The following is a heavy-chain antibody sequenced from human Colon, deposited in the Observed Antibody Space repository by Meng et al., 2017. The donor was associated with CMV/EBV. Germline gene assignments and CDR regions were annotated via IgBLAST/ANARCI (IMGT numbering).Heavy chain of an antibody. D-gene: IGHD2-2*01. J-gene: IGHJ4*02. V-gene: IGHV3-53*01. Sequence: ETLSLTCTVSGGSISGGDYYWSWIRQPPGKGLEWVSIIYNADNTFYADSVRGRFTISRDNSKNTLFLQMNSLTNGDTAVYYCVTKRAKYCSTGPCPGYFDNWGQGTLVTVSS. CDR1: GGSISGGDYY. CDR3: VTKRAKYCSTGPCPGYFDN. CDR2: IYNADNT.